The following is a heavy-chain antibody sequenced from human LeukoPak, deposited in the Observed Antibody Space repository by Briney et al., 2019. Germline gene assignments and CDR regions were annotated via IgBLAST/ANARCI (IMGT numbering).Heavy chain of an antibody. CDR1: GFTFSSYS. CDR3: ARMDYDSSGYFDY. D-gene: IGHD3-22*01. CDR2: ISSSSSYI. Sequence: GGSLRLSCAASGFTFSSYSMNWVRQAPGKGLEGVSSISSSSSYIYYADSVKGRFTISRDNAKNSLYLQMNSLRAEDTAVYYCARMDYDSSGYFDYWGLGTMVTVSS. V-gene: IGHV3-21*01. J-gene: IGHJ4*02.